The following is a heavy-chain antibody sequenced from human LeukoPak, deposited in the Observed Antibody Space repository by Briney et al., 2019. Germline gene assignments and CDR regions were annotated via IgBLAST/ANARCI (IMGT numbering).Heavy chain of an antibody. CDR1: GFTSSSYA. J-gene: IGHJ4*02. V-gene: IGHV3-23*01. CDR2: ISGSGGTT. Sequence: GGSLRLSCAASGFTSSSYAMSWVRQAPGKGLEWVSTISGSGGTTFYVDSVKGRFTISRDNSKNTLYLQMDSLRVEDTAVYYCAAHFGSTSFSTYDYWGQGTLVTVSS. D-gene: IGHD3-10*01. CDR3: AAHFGSTSFSTYDY.